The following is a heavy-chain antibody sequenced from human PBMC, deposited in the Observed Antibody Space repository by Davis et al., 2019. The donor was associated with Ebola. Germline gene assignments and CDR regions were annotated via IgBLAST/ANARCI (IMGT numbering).Heavy chain of an antibody. CDR1: GGPISSYY. CDR3: ARGLRNYGMDV. CDR2: INHSGST. Sequence: SETLSLTCTVPGGPISSYYWRWLRQPPGKGLEWIGEINHSGSTNYNPSLKSRVTISLDTSKNQFSLKLSSVTAADTAVYYCARGLRNYGMDVWGQGTTVTVSS. J-gene: IGHJ6*02. V-gene: IGHV4-34*01.